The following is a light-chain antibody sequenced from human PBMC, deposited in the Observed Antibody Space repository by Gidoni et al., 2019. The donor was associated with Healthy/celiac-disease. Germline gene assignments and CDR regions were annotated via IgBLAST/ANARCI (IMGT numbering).Light chain of an antibody. CDR2: KAS. J-gene: IGKJ2*01. CDR3: QQYNSYPYT. CDR1: QSISSW. Sequence: DIQMTQSPSTLSASVGDRVTITCRASQSISSWLAWYQQKPGKAPKLLIYKASSLESGVPSRFSGSGSGTEFTLTISSLQPDDFATYYCQQYNSYPYTFGQGTRLEIK. V-gene: IGKV1-5*03.